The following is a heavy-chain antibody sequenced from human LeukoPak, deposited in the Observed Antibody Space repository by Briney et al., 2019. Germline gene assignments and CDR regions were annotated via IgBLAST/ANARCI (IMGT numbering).Heavy chain of an antibody. J-gene: IGHJ5*02. CDR3: ASRYCSGGSCNGHFDP. Sequence: SETLSLTCTVSDGSISSSSYYWGWIRQPPGKGLEWIGSIYYSGNTYYNPSLKSRVTISVDTSNNQFSLKLSSVTAADTAVYYCASRYCSGGSCNGHFDPWGQGTLVTVSS. CDR2: IYYSGNT. V-gene: IGHV4-39*01. CDR1: DGSISSSSYY. D-gene: IGHD2-15*01.